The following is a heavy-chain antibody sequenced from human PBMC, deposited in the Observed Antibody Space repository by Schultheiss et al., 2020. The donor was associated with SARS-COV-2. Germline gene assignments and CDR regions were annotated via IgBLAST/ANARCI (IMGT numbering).Heavy chain of an antibody. Sequence: GGSLRLSCAASGFTFSSYAMSWVRQAPGKGLEWVSYISSSGSTIYYAESVKGRFTISRDNSKNTLSLQMNSLRAEDTAVYYCVKDKVGATGYWGQGALVTVSS. D-gene: IGHD1-26*01. CDR3: VKDKVGATGY. J-gene: IGHJ4*02. V-gene: IGHV3-48*01. CDR2: ISSSGSTI. CDR1: GFTFSSYA.